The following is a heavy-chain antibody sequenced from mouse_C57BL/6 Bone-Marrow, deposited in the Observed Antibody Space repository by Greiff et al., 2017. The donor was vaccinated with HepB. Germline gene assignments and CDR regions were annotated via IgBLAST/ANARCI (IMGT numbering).Heavy chain of an antibody. CDR2: IDPENGDT. CDR1: GYTFTDHT. J-gene: IGHJ1*03. CDR3: TTAPRHFDV. V-gene: IGHV14-4*01. Sequence: EVKLMESDAELVKPGASVKISCKVSGYTFTDHTIHWMKQRPEQGLEWIGWIDPENGDTEYASKFQGKATITADTSSNTAYLQLSSLTSEDTAVYYCTTAPRHFDVWGTGTTVTVSS.